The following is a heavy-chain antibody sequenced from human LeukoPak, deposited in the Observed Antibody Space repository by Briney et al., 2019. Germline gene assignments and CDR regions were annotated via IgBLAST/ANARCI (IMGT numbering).Heavy chain of an antibody. D-gene: IGHD3-22*01. CDR3: AMYYYDSSGYGAFDI. V-gene: IGHV1-2*06. CDR2: INPNSGGT. Sequence: ASVKVSCKASGYTFTGYYMHWVRQPPGQGLEWMGRINPNSGGTNYAQKFQGRVTMTRDTSISTAYMELSRLRSDDTAVYYCAMYYYDSSGYGAFDIWGQGTMVTVSS. CDR1: GYTFTGYY. J-gene: IGHJ3*02.